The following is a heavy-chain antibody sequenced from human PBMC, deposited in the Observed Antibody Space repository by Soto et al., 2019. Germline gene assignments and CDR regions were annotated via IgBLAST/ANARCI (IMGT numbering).Heavy chain of an antibody. CDR1: GYTFTSYA. Sequence: QVQRVQSGAEVKKPGASVKVSCKASGYTFTSYAMHWVRQAPGQRLEWMGWINAGNGNTKYSQKFQGRVTITRDTSASTAYMELSSLRSEDTAVYYCARVMTTVTTPGFDPWGQGTLVTVSS. D-gene: IGHD4-17*01. CDR3: ARVMTTVTTPGFDP. J-gene: IGHJ5*02. V-gene: IGHV1-3*01. CDR2: INAGNGNT.